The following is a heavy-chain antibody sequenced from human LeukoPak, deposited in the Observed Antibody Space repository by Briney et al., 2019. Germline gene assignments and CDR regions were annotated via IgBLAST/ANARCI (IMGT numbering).Heavy chain of an antibody. Sequence: GGSLRLSCAASGFTFSSYSMNWVRQAPGKGLEWVSSISSSSSYIYYADSVKGRFTNSRDNAKNSLYLQMNSLRAEDTAVYYCARDSIQQIRSLNWFDPWGQGTLVTVSS. V-gene: IGHV3-21*01. CDR3: ARDSIQQIRSLNWFDP. CDR1: GFTFSSYS. D-gene: IGHD3-3*01. J-gene: IGHJ5*02. CDR2: ISSSSSYI.